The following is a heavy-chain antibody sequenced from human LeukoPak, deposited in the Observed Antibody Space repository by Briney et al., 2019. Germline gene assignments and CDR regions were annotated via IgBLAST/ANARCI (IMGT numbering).Heavy chain of an antibody. Sequence: AGGSLRLSCAASGFTFSSYAMHWVRQAPGKGLEYVSAISSNGGSTYYANSVKGRFTISRDNSKNTLYLQMGSLRAEDMAVYYCAKDRAGSSPWYYMDVWGKGTTVTVSS. D-gene: IGHD6-6*01. CDR2: ISSNGGST. V-gene: IGHV3-64*01. CDR3: AKDRAGSSPWYYMDV. CDR1: GFTFSSYA. J-gene: IGHJ6*03.